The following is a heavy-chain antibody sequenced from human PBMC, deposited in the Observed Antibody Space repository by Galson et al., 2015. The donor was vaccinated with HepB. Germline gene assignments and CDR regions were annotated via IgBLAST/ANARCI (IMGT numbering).Heavy chain of an antibody. D-gene: IGHD3-16*01. CDR3: ARDRRGENYCRSSTSCSYFDY. V-gene: IGHV4-4*07. CDR1: GGSINNYY. Sequence: SETLSLTCIVSGGSINNYYWSWIRQSAGKGLEWMGRIYVGGSTSDNPSLKSRITLSADTSKSQLSLKLTSVTAADTAVYYCARDRRGENYCRSSTSCSYFDYWGHGALVTVSS. CDR2: IYVGGST. J-gene: IGHJ4*01.